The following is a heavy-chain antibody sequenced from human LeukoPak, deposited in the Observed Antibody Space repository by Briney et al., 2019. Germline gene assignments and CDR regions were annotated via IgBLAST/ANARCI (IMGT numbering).Heavy chain of an antibody. CDR2: ISAYNGNT. D-gene: IGHD5-24*01. CDR1: GYTFTSYG. J-gene: IGHJ4*02. V-gene: IGHV1-18*01. Sequence: GASVKVSCKASGYTFTSYGISWVRQAPGQGLEWMGWISAYNGNTNYAQKLQGRVTMTTDTSTSTAYMELRSLRSDDTAVYYCARDPYDVEMATTGGRYFDYWGQGTLVTVSS. CDR3: ARDPYDVEMATTGGRYFDY.